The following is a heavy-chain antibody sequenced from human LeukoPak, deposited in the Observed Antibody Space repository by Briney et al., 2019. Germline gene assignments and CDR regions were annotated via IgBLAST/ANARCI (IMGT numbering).Heavy chain of an antibody. CDR3: ARDSRGGGPDFDY. J-gene: IGHJ4*02. Sequence: PSETLSLTCAVYGGSFSGYYWSWIRQPPGKGLEWVAYIHYSGATSYNPSLESRLTISLDMSNNQFSLKLSSVTAADTAVYYCARDSRGGGPDFDYWGQGVLVTVSS. CDR1: GGSFSGYY. D-gene: IGHD2-15*01. V-gene: IGHV4-34*11. CDR2: IHYSGAT.